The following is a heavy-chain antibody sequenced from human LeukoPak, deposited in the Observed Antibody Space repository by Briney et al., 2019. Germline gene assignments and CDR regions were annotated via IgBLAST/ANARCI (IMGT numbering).Heavy chain of an antibody. J-gene: IGHJ4*02. CDR1: GGSISSASYY. CDR2: IYTSGST. CDR3: ARDRFYSRSGSYQIFDS. V-gene: IGHV4-61*02. D-gene: IGHD3-10*01. Sequence: SQTLSHTCTVSGGSISSASYYWSWIRQPAGKGLEWIGRIYTSGSTNYSPSLRSRVTISVDTSKNEFSLKLSSVTAADTAVYYCARDRFYSRSGSYQIFDSWGQGTLVTVSS.